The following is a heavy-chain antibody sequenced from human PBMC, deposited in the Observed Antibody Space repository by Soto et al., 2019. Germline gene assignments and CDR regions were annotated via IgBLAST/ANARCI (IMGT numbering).Heavy chain of an antibody. CDR1: GFTFTSSA. Sequence: SVKVSCKASGFTFTSSAVQWVRQARGQRLEWIGWIVVGSGNTNYAQKFQERVTITRDMSTSTAYMELSSLRSEDTAVYYCAAERNYDSSGYYKGNWFDPWGQGTLVTVSS. V-gene: IGHV1-58*01. D-gene: IGHD3-22*01. CDR2: IVVGSGNT. J-gene: IGHJ5*02. CDR3: AAERNYDSSGYYKGNWFDP.